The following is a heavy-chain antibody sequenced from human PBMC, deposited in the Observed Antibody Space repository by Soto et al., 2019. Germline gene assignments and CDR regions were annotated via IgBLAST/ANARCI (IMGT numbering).Heavy chain of an antibody. CDR2: IIPILGIA. D-gene: IGHD2-2*01. CDR3: ARAGYCSSTSCRWPRAFDI. Sequence: QVQLVQSGAEVKKPGSSVKVSCKASGGTFGSYTISWVRQAPGQGLEWMGRIIPILGIANYAQKFQGRVTITADKSTSTAYMELSSMRSEDTAVYYCARAGYCSSTSCRWPRAFDIWGQGTMVTVSS. V-gene: IGHV1-69*02. CDR1: GGTFGSYT. J-gene: IGHJ3*02.